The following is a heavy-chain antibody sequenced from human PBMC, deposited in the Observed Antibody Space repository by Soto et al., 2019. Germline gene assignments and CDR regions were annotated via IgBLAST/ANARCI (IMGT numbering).Heavy chain of an antibody. CDR3: VGHWLVVRPLDH. Sequence: GRSRRLSGAASGFIFSVSAMHWVRQASGKGVEGVGRIGRKANNYATEYAAPVEGRFTIPRDESKNTTFLLMNSLQSEDTAVYFCVGHWLVVRPLDHCGQETLVSVSS. CDR2: IGRKANNYAT. D-gene: IGHD6-19*01. CDR1: GFIFSVSA. V-gene: IGHV3-73*01. J-gene: IGHJ4*02.